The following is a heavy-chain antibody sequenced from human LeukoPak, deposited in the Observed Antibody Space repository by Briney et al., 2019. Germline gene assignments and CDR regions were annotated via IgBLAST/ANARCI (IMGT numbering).Heavy chain of an antibody. J-gene: IGHJ6*03. D-gene: IGHD4-17*01. V-gene: IGHV5-51*01. CDR2: IYPGDSDT. CDR1: GSSFTSYW. Sequence: KGGASLKISCKGSGSSFTSYWIGWVRQLPGKGLEWMGIIYPGDSDTRYSPSFQGQVTISADKSISTAYLQWSSLKASDTAMYYRARHTTVISYYYMDVWGKGTTVTVS. CDR3: ARHTTVISYYYMDV.